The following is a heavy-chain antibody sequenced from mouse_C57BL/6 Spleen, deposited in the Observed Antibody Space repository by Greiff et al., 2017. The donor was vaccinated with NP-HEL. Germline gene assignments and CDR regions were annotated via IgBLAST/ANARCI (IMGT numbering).Heavy chain of an antibody. CDR2: IYPRSGNT. J-gene: IGHJ2*01. CDR3: ARITTVVATDLDY. Sequence: VQLQQSGAELARPGASVKLSCKASGYTFTSYGISWVKQRTGQGLEWIGEIYPRSGNTYYNEKFKGKATLTADKSSSTAYMELRSLTSEDSAVYFCARITTVVATDLDYWGQGTTLTVSS. V-gene: IGHV1-81*01. CDR1: GYTFTSYG. D-gene: IGHD1-1*01.